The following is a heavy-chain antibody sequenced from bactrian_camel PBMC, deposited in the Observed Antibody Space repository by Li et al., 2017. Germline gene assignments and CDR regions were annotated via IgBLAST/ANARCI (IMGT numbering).Heavy chain of an antibody. D-gene: IGHD6*01. Sequence: HVQLVESGGGSVEAGGSLRLACVVSGYAYGGNCLGWFRQRPGKEREGVAAIDRSGSPTYTYSVKGRFTISRDSARNTVYLQMNNLQPEDTATYYCAEGRGSRGEHCYSLNYWGQGTQVTVS. V-gene: IGHV3S53*01. CDR1: GYAYGGNC. CDR2: IDRSGSP. CDR3: AEGRGSRGEHCYSLNY. J-gene: IGHJ4*01.